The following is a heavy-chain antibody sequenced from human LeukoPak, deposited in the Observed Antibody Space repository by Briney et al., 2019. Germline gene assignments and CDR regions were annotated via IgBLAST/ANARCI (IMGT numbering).Heavy chain of an antibody. CDR3: ARGNGGSYYFDY. V-gene: IGHV1-69*05. J-gene: IGHJ4*02. CDR1: GGTFSSYA. CDR2: IIPICGTA. Sequence: SLKVSCKASGGTFSSYAISWVRQAPGQGLEWMGRIIPICGTANYAQKFQGRVTITTDESTSTAYMELSSLRSEDTAVYYCARGNGGSYYFDYWGQGTLVTVSS. D-gene: IGHD1-26*01.